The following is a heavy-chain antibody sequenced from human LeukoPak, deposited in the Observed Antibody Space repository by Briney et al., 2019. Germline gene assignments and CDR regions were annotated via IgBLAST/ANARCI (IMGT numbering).Heavy chain of an antibody. CDR2: IYHSGST. CDR3: ARHQGLAWSGYYMGY. Sequence: PSQTLSLTCTVSGGSISSSGHYWGWIRQPPGEGLEWVGRIYHSGSTYYNPSLKSRVTISVDTSKNQFSLKLSAVTAADTAVYYCARHQGLAWSGYYMGYWGQGSLVTVSS. D-gene: IGHD3-3*01. V-gene: IGHV4-39*01. J-gene: IGHJ4*02. CDR1: GGSISSSGHY.